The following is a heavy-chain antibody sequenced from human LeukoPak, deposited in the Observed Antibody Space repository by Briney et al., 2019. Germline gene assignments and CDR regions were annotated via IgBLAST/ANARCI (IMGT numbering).Heavy chain of an antibody. CDR2: IIPILGIA. CDR1: GGTFSSYA. J-gene: IGHJ4*02. Sequence: SVKVSCKASGGTFSSYAISWVRQAPGQGLKWMGRIIPILGIANYAQKFQGRVTITADKSTSTAYMELSSLRSEDTAVYYCARDLLPFYYYDSSGYLWGQGTLVTVSS. V-gene: IGHV1-69*04. D-gene: IGHD3-22*01. CDR3: ARDLLPFYYYDSSGYL.